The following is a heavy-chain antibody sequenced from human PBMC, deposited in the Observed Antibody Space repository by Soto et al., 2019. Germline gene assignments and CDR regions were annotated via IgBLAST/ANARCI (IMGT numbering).Heavy chain of an antibody. CDR1: GFTFSSYA. Sequence: GGSLRLSCAASGFTFSSYAMSWVRQAPGKGLEWVSAISGSGGSTYYADSVKGRFTISRDNSKNTLYLQMNSLRAEDTAVYYCAKGNYDFWSGYYTPIDFDYWGQGTLVTVSS. CDR2: ISGSGGST. CDR3: AKGNYDFWSGYYTPIDFDY. J-gene: IGHJ4*02. V-gene: IGHV3-23*01. D-gene: IGHD3-3*01.